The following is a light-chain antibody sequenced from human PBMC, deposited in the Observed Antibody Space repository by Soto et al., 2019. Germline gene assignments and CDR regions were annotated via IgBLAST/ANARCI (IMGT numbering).Light chain of an antibody. J-gene: IGKJ1*01. CDR1: QNIANN. CDR2: GAS. V-gene: IGKV1-39*01. Sequence: DIQMTQSPSSLSASVEDRVTITCRASQNIANNLTWYQHKPGKAPRLLIYGASSLQSGVPSRFSGSGSGTDFTLTISSLQPEGFATYYCHQTYSSPQTFGQGTKVEI. CDR3: HQTYSSPQT.